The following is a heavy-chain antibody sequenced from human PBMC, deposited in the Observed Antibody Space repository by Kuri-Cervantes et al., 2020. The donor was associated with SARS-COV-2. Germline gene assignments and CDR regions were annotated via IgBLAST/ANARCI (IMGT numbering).Heavy chain of an antibody. CDR1: GFTFSSYG. V-gene: IGHV3-48*04. CDR2: ISSSGSTI. D-gene: IGHD4-23*01. CDR3: ASGVVTPGDAFDI. J-gene: IGHJ3*02. Sequence: GGSLRLSCAASGFTFSSYGMHWVRQAPGKGLEWVSYISSSGSTIYYADSVKGRFTISRDNAKNSLYLQMNSLRAEDTAVYYCASGVVTPGDAFDIWGQGTMVTVSS.